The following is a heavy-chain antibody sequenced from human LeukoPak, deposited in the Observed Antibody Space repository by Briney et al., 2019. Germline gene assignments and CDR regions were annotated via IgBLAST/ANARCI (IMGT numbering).Heavy chain of an antibody. CDR2: IYYSGST. Sequence: PSETLSLTCTVSGGSISSHYWGWIRQPPGKGLEWIGYIYYSGSTNYNPSLKSRVTISVDTSKNQFSLKLSSVTAADTAVYYCARGWGPGYYDFWSGYYYFDYWGQGTLVTVSS. D-gene: IGHD3-3*01. J-gene: IGHJ4*02. CDR3: ARGWGPGYYDFWSGYYYFDY. CDR1: GGSISSHY. V-gene: IGHV4-59*11.